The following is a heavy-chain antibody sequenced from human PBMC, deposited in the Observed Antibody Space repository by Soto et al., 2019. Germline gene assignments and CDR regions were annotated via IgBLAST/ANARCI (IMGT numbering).Heavy chain of an antibody. CDR1: GYTFTSYD. V-gene: IGHV1-8*01. CDR2: MNPNSGNT. J-gene: IGHJ4*02. CDR3: ARGFYSCYDEGFDY. D-gene: IGHD5-12*01. Sequence: QVQLVQSGAAVKKPGASVKVSCKASGYTFTSYDINWVRQATGQGLEWMGWMNPNSGNTGYAQKFQGRVTMTRNTSISTAYMELSSLRSEDTAVYYCARGFYSCYDEGFDYWGQGTLVTVSS.